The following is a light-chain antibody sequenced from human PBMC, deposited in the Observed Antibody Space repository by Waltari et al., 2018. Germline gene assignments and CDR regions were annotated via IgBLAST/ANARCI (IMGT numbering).Light chain of an antibody. Sequence: QTVVTQEPSLSVSPGGTVTLTCALSSGSLSTTSYATWYQQTPGQAPRTLVYKANARSSGGPARFSGSILGNTAALTITGAQADDESDYYCALYMGSGIWVFGGGTRLTVL. CDR1: SGSLSTTSY. CDR3: ALYMGSGIWV. J-gene: IGLJ3*02. CDR2: KAN. V-gene: IGLV8-61*01.